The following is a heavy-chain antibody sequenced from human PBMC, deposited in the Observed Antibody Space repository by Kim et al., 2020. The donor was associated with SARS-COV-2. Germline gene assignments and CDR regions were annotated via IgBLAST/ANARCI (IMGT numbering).Heavy chain of an antibody. CDR2: ISGTGTIT. CDR3: VRENYWAFDI. J-gene: IGHJ3*02. V-gene: IGHV3-48*04. Sequence: GGSLRLSCATSGFTLSLYSMNWVRQSPGKGLVWVSHISGTGTITNHADSVRGRFTISRDNAENSLFLQMNGLRAEDTAVYYCVRENYWAFDIWGQGTMVT. CDR1: GFTLSLYS. D-gene: IGHD2-15*01.